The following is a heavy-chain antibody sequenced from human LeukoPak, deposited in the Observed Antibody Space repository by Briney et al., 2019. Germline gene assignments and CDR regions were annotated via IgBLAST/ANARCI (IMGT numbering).Heavy chain of an antibody. CDR3: AKVIAGSYGSGSYLFDY. D-gene: IGHD3-10*01. J-gene: IGHJ4*02. Sequence: PGGSLRLSCAASGFTFSSYAMSWVRQAPGKGPEWVSAISGSGGSTYYADSVKGRFTISRDNSKNTLYLQMNSLRAEDTAVYYCAKVIAGSYGSGSYLFDYWGQGTLVTVSS. V-gene: IGHV3-23*01. CDR2: ISGSGGST. CDR1: GFTFSSYA.